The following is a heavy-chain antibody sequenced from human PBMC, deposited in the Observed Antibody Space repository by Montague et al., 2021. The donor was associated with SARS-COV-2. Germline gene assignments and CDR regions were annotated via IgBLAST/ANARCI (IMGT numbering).Heavy chain of an antibody. V-gene: IGHV4-34*01. CDR3: ARLGDVLAPSPILGVGPYYSYYCMDA. CDR2: IHHGGST. CDR1: GGSFSTYS. D-gene: IGHD3-10*01. Sequence: SETLSLTCAVHGGSFSTYSWNWIRQPPGKGLEWIGEIHHGGSTNYNPYLKSRVTISADTSKTQFSLKLTSVAAADTAVYYCARLGDVLAPSPILGVGPYYSYYCMDAWGQGTPVTVSS. J-gene: IGHJ6*02.